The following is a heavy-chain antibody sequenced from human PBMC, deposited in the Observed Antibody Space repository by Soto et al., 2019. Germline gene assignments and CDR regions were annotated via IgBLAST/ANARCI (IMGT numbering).Heavy chain of an antibody. CDR3: ARDSPLTTVTTGCDY. Sequence: ASVKVSCKASGYTFTSYYMHWVRQAPGQGLEWMGIINPSGGSTSYAQKFQGRVTMTRDTSTSTVYMELSSLRSEDTAVYYCARDSPLTTVTTGCDYWGQGTLVTVSS. J-gene: IGHJ4*02. V-gene: IGHV1-46*03. CDR2: INPSGGST. CDR1: GYTFTSYY. D-gene: IGHD4-17*01.